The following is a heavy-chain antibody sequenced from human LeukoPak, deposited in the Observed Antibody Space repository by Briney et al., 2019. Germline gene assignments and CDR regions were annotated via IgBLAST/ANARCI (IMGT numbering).Heavy chain of an antibody. CDR3: AKDLTYYYDSTGYYFDY. CDR1: RFTFSSYA. Sequence: GGSLRLSCAASRFTFSSYAMSWVRQAPGKGRELVSGISGSGGNTYYANSVKGRFTISRDNSKNTLYLQLNSLRAQDTEIYYCAKDLTYYYDSTGYYFDYWGQGTLVTVSS. J-gene: IGHJ4*02. CDR2: ISGSGGNT. V-gene: IGHV3-23*01. D-gene: IGHD3-22*01.